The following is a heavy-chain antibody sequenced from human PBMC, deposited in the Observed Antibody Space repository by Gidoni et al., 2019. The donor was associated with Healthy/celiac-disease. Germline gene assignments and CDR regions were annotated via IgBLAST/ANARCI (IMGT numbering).Heavy chain of an antibody. CDR2: INHSGST. Sequence: QVQLQQWGAGLLTPSETLSLTFAVYGGSFSGYYWRWIRQPPGKGLEWIGEINHSGSTNYNPSLKSRVTISVDTSKNQFSLKLSSVTAADTAVYYCARGTLNTPYGDYEIWGQGTLVTVSS. V-gene: IGHV4-34*01. D-gene: IGHD4-17*01. CDR1: GGSFSGYY. J-gene: IGHJ4*02. CDR3: ARGTLNTPYGDYEI.